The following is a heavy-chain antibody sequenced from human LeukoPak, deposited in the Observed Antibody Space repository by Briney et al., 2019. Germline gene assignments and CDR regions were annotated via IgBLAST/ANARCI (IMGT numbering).Heavy chain of an antibody. CDR1: GGSVSSGSYY. D-gene: IGHD3-22*01. V-gene: IGHV4-61*01. Sequence: PSETLSLTCTVSGGSVSSGSYYWSWIRQPPGKGLEWIGYIYYSGSTNYNPSLKSRVTISVDTPKNQFSLKLSSVTAADTAVYYCARAFKPFNYYDSSGYYYHWGQGILVTVSS. CDR2: IYYSGST. J-gene: IGHJ4*02. CDR3: ARAFKPFNYYDSSGYYYH.